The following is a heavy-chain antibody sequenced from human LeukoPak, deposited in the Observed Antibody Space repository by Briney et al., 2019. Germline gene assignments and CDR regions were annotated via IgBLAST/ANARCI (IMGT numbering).Heavy chain of an antibody. D-gene: IGHD3-10*01. Sequence: GGSLRLSCAASGFTFSSYWMSWVRQAPGKGLEWVANIKQDGSEKYYVDSVKGRFTISRDNAKNTLYLQMNSLRAEDTAVYYCAKDSEELAPPYYFDYWGQGTLVTVSS. J-gene: IGHJ4*02. CDR3: AKDSEELAPPYYFDY. V-gene: IGHV3-7*03. CDR2: IKQDGSEK. CDR1: GFTFSSYW.